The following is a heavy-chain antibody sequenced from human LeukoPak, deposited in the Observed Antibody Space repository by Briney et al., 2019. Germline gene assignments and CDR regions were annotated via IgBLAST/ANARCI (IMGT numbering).Heavy chain of an antibody. CDR1: GGSFSGYY. D-gene: IGHD3-3*01. V-gene: IGHV4-34*01. Sequence: SETLSLTCAVYGGSFSGYYWSWIRQPPGKGLEWIGEINHSGSTNYNPSLKSRVTISVDTSKNQFSLKLSSVTAADTAVYYCARGFVGNYDFWSGPPDAFDIWGQGTMVTVSS. J-gene: IGHJ3*02. CDR3: ARGFVGNYDFWSGPPDAFDI. CDR2: INHSGST.